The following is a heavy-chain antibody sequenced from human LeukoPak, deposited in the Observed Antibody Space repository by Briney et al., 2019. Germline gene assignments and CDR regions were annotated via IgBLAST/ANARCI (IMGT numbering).Heavy chain of an antibody. CDR3: ARDLAYYGSGKQNY. D-gene: IGHD3-10*01. CDR1: GFTVSSNH. V-gene: IGHV3-66*01. CDR2: INSGGST. Sequence: SGGSLRLSCAASGFTVSSNHMSWVRRAPGKGPEWVSVINSGGSTYYADSVKGRFTISRDNSKNTLYLQMNSLRAEDTAVYYCARDLAYYGSGKQNYWGQGPLVTVSS. J-gene: IGHJ4*02.